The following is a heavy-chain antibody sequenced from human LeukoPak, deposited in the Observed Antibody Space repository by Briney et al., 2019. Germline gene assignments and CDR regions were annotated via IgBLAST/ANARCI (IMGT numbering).Heavy chain of an antibody. CDR3: ARLAISWNAIDY. D-gene: IGHD1-1*01. V-gene: IGHV1-8*01. Sequence: ASVKVSCKASGYTFTSYDINWVRQATGQGLEWMGWMNPNSGNTGYAQKFQGRVTMTRNTSISTAYMELSSLRSEDTAVYYCARLAISWNAIDYWGQGNMVTVSS. CDR2: MNPNSGNT. J-gene: IGHJ4*02. CDR1: GYTFTSYD.